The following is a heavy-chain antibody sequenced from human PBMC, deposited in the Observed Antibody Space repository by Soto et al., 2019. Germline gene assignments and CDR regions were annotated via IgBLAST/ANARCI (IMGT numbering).Heavy chain of an antibody. D-gene: IGHD2-21*02. CDR2: VNPSGGHT. V-gene: IGHV1-46*01. CDR3: ARGGHVVVVTAALDY. J-gene: IGHJ4*02. Sequence: QVQLVQSGAEVKKPGASVKVSCKASGDTFTDYYIHWVRQAPGQGLEWMGTVNPSGGHTTYAQHFLGRMTXTXXXSXXTHYMELTSLTSEATAVYYCARGGHVVVVTAALDYWGQGTLVTVSS. CDR1: GDTFTDYY.